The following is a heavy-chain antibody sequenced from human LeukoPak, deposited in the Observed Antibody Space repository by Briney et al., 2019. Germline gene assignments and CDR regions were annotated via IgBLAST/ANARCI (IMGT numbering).Heavy chain of an antibody. Sequence: ASVKVSCKASGYTFVNYDISWVRQAPGQGLEWMGGIIPIFGTANYAQKFQGRVTITADESTSTAYMELSRLRSAETAMYYCARNQKLLSGAFDIWGHGTMVTVSS. CDR2: IIPIFGTA. CDR3: ARNQKLLSGAFDI. V-gene: IGHV1-69*13. D-gene: IGHD1-14*01. CDR1: GYTFVNYD. J-gene: IGHJ3*02.